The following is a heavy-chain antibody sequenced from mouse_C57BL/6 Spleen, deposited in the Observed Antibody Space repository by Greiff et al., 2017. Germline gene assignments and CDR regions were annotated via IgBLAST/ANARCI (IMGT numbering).Heavy chain of an antibody. V-gene: IGHV6-3*01. D-gene: IGHD2-4*01. J-gene: IGHJ3*01. Sequence: EVKLVESGGGLVQPGGSMKLSCVASGFTFSNYWMNWVRQSPEKGLEWVAQIRLKSDNYATHYAESVKGRFTISRDDSKSSVYLQMNNLRAEDTGIYYCTADYGFAYWGQGTLVTVSA. CDR1: GFTFSNYW. CDR3: TADYGFAY. CDR2: IRLKSDNYAT.